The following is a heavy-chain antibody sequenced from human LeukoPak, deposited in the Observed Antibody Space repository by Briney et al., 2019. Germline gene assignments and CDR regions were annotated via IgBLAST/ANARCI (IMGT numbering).Heavy chain of an antibody. CDR1: GYTFTGYY. CDR2: INPNSGGT. J-gene: IGHJ5*02. V-gene: IGHV1-2*02. CDR3: ARERVVRGVIARNWFDP. D-gene: IGHD3-10*01. Sequence: ASVKVSCKASGYTFTGYYMHWVRQAPGQGLEWMGWINPNSGGTNYALKFQGRVTMTRDTSISTAYMELSRLRSDDTAVYYCARERVVRGVIARNWFDPWGQGTLVTVSS.